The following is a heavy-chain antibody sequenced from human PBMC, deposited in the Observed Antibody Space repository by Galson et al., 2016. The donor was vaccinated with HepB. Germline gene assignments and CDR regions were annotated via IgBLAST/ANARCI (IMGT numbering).Heavy chain of an antibody. CDR3: AKDVALNKTRNDLYGLDV. J-gene: IGHJ6*02. V-gene: IGHV3-23*01. CDR1: GFTFSNYA. D-gene: IGHD1-1*01. Sequence: SLRLSCAASGFTFSNYAMSWVRQAPGKGLEWISSISGSGNSIDTADSVKGRFTISRDNSKKTLDLQMDSLRDEDTSLYYCAKDVALNKTRNDLYGLDVWGQATTVTVSS. CDR2: ISGSGNSI.